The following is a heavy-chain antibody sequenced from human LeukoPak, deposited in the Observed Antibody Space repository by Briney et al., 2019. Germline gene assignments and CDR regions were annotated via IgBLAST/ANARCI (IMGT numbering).Heavy chain of an antibody. CDR1: GFTFSSYS. Sequence: PGGSLRLSCAGSGFTFSSYSMNWVRQAPGKGLNWVSSISSSSSYIYYADSVKGRFTISRDNAKNSLYLQMNSLRAEDTAVYYCAKPASIVVVPAAYWGQGTLVTVSS. V-gene: IGHV3-21*01. CDR3: AKPASIVVVPAAY. CDR2: ISSSSSYI. J-gene: IGHJ4*02. D-gene: IGHD2-2*01.